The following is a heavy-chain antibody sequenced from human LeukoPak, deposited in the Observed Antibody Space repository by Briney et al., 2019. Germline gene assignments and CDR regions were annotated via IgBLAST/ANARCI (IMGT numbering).Heavy chain of an antibody. J-gene: IGHJ4*02. CDR3: ARISTFGGVIVFDY. V-gene: IGHV4-30-4*01. CDR1: GGSISSGDYY. D-gene: IGHD3-16*02. Sequence: SQTLSLTCTVSGGSISSGDYYWSWICQPPGKGLEWIGYIYYSGSTYYNPSLKSRVTISVDTSKNQFSLKLSSVTAADTAVYYCARISTFGGVIVFDYWGQGTLVTVSS. CDR2: IYYSGST.